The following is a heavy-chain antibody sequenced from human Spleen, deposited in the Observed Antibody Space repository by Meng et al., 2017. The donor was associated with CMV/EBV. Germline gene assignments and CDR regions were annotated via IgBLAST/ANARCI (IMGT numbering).Heavy chain of an antibody. CDR2: ISTSNVNT. CDR1: DHTFPNYG. CDR3: VGGVGGFDP. J-gene: IGHJ5*02. Sequence: KLSCKASDHTFPNYGVGWVRQAPGQGLEWLGWISTSNVNTNYAQNFQGRVTMTKDTSTTTAYMELRNLTSDDTAVYYCVGGVGGFDPWGQGTLVTVSS. D-gene: IGHD3-16*01. V-gene: IGHV1-18*01.